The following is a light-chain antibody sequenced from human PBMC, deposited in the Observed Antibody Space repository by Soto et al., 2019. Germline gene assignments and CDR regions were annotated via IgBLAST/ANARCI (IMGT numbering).Light chain of an antibody. CDR2: SAS. V-gene: IGKV3-11*01. CDR3: LQHNGYPLT. J-gene: IGKJ4*01. Sequence: EVVLTQSPATLSLSPGESANLSCRASQSVSVNFAWYQQKPGQAPRPLIYSASDRAPGIPARFSGRGSGTYFTLTIRSLEPEDFATYYCLQHNGYPLTFGGGTKVDIK. CDR1: QSVSVN.